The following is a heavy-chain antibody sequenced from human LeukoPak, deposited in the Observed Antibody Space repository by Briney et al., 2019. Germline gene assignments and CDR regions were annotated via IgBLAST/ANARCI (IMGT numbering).Heavy chain of an antibody. D-gene: IGHD5/OR15-5a*01. CDR2: IYDTGNT. CDR1: GDSISNYY. Sequence: SETLSLTCTVSGDSISNYYWSWIRQPPGEGLEWIGYIYDTGNTNYNPSLKSRVTMSVDTSKNQFSLKLSSVTAADTAVYYCARQDVDLVSTIFDHWGQGSLVTVSS. CDR3: ARQDVDLVSTIFDH. V-gene: IGHV4-59*08. J-gene: IGHJ4*02.